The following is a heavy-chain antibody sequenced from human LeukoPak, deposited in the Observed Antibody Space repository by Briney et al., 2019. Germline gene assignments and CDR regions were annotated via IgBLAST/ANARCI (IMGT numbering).Heavy chain of an antibody. V-gene: IGHV5-51*04. CDR2: IYPGDSDT. Sequence: GESLKISCKGSGYSLTSYWIVWVRQMPGKGLEWMGIIYPGDSDTRYSPSFRAQVTISADKPISTAYLQWTSLKASDTAMYYCARLGVMGVDYWGQGTLVTVSS. J-gene: IGHJ4*02. CDR3: ARLGVMGVDY. CDR1: GYSLTSYW. D-gene: IGHD3-16*01.